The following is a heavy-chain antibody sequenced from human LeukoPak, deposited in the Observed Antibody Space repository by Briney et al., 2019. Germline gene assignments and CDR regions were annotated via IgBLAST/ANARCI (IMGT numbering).Heavy chain of an antibody. CDR1: GGSISSSSYY. J-gene: IGHJ5*02. CDR2: IYYSGST. V-gene: IGHV4-39*01. Sequence: SETLSLTCTVSGGSISSSSYYWGWIRQPPGKGPEWIGSIYYSGSTYYNPSLKSRVTISVDTSKNQFSLKLSSVTAADTAVYYCASLYCSGGSCYNNWFDPWGQGTLVTVSS. D-gene: IGHD2-15*01. CDR3: ASLYCSGGSCYNNWFDP.